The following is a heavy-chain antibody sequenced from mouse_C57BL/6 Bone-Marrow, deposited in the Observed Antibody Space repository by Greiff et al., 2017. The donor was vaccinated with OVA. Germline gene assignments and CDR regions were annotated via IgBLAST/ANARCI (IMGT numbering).Heavy chain of an antibody. Sequence: EVHLVESGGGLVQPGGSMKLSCAASGFTFSDAWMDWVRQSPEKGLEWVAEIRNKANNHATYYAESVKGRFTISRDDSKSSVYLQMNSLRAEDTGIYYGTRKGDDDRGAWFAYWGQGTLVTVSA. J-gene: IGHJ3*01. D-gene: IGHD2-4*01. CDR1: GFTFSDAW. CDR3: TRKGDDDRGAWFAY. V-gene: IGHV6-6*01. CDR2: IRNKANNHAT.